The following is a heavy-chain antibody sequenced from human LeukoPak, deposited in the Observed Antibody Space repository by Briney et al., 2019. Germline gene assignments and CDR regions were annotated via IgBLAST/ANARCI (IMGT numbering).Heavy chain of an antibody. CDR1: GGSFSGYY. D-gene: IGHD2-8*02. CDR2: INHSGST. V-gene: IGHV4-34*01. J-gene: IGHJ5*02. Sequence: SETLSLTCAVYGGSFSGYYWSWLRQPPGKGLEWIGEINHSGSTNYNPSLKSRVTISVDTSKNQFSLKLSSVTAADTAVYYCARGLSRGEKFGYPSTGWFDPWGQGTLVTVSS. CDR3: ARGLSRGEKFGYPSTGWFDP.